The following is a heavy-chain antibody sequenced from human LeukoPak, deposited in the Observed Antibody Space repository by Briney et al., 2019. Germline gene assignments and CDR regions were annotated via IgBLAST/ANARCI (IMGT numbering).Heavy chain of an antibody. CDR3: ARHIAVTGSDY. Sequence: GESLKISCKGSGYSYTTYWIGWVRQMPGKGLEWMGIIYPADSDTRYSPSFQGQVTISADKSISTAYLQWSSLKASDTAMYYCARHIAVTGSDYWGQGTLVTVSS. CDR2: IYPADSDT. V-gene: IGHV5-51*01. CDR1: GYSYTTYW. D-gene: IGHD6-19*01. J-gene: IGHJ4*02.